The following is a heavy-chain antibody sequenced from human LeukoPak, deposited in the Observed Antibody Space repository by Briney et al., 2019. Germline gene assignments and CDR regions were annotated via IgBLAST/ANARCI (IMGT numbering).Heavy chain of an antibody. CDR3: AIGSGWFFDY. V-gene: IGHV5-51*01. CDR2: IFPADSDT. D-gene: IGHD6-19*01. Sequence: GESLRISCKGSGYSFASYWIGWVRQMPGKGLEWMGIIFPADSDTRYSPSFQGQVTISADKSISTAYLQWSSLKASDTAMFYCAIGSGWFFDYWGQGTLVTVSS. CDR1: GYSFASYW. J-gene: IGHJ4*02.